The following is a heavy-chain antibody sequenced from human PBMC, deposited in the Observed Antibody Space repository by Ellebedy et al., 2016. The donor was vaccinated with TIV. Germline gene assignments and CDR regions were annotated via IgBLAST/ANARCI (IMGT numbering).Heavy chain of an antibody. D-gene: IGHD6-19*01. CDR2: ISPYNGNT. J-gene: IGHJ5*02. Sequence: AALVKVSCKASGYTFTSYGISWVRQAPGQGLEWMGWISPYNGNTNYAQKFQGRVTMTTDTSTSTAYMELRSLRSDDTAVYYCARDGRVPGNWFDPWGQGTLVTVSS. CDR3: ARDGRVPGNWFDP. CDR1: GYTFTSYG. V-gene: IGHV1-18*01.